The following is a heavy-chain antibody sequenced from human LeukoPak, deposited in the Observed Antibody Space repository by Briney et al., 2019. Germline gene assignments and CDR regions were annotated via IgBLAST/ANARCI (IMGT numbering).Heavy chain of an antibody. V-gene: IGHV4-34*01. J-gene: IGHJ5*02. CDR3: ARVYYYGSGSYYNWPWFDP. D-gene: IGHD3-10*01. Sequence: SETLSLTCAVYGGSFSGYYWSWIRQPPGKGLEWIGEINHSGSTNYNPSLKSRVTISVDTSKSQFSLKLSSVTAADTAVYYCARVYYYGSGSYYNWPWFDPWGQGTLVTVSS. CDR1: GGSFSGYY. CDR2: INHSGST.